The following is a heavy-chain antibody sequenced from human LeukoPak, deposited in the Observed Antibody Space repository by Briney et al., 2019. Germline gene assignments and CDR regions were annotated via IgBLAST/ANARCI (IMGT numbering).Heavy chain of an antibody. CDR1: GYTFTSYA. V-gene: IGHV7-4-1*02. Sequence: ASVKVSCKASGYTFTSYAMNWVRQAPGQGLEWMGWINTNTGNPTYAQGFTGRFVFSSDTSVSTAYLQISSLKAEDTAVYYCARGITVAATLVGYFDYWGQGTLVTVSS. CDR3: ARGITVAATLVGYFDY. D-gene: IGHD6-19*01. CDR2: INTNTGNP. J-gene: IGHJ4*02.